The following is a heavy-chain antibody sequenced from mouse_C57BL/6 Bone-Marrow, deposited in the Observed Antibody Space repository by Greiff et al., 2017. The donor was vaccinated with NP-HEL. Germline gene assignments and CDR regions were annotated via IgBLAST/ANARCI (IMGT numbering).Heavy chain of an antibody. Sequence: EVMLVESGGGLVKPGGSLKLSCAASGFTFSSYAMSWVRQTPEKRLEWVATISDGGSYTYYPDNVKGRFTISRDNAKNNLYLQMSHLKSEDTAMYYCARDRTIPTTWFAYWGQGTLVTVSA. D-gene: IGHD1-1*02. J-gene: IGHJ3*01. CDR1: GFTFSSYA. CDR3: ARDRTIPTTWFAY. CDR2: ISDGGSYT. V-gene: IGHV5-4*01.